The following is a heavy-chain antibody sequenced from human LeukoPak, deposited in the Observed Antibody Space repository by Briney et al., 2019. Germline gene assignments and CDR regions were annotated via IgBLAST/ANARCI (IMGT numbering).Heavy chain of an antibody. Sequence: GGSLRLSCAASGFTFDDYGMSWVRQAPGKGLEWVSGINWNGGSTGYADSVKGRFTISRDNAKNSLYLQMNSPRAEDTALYYCARGGNYDFWSGYWVLDYWGQGTLVTVSS. J-gene: IGHJ4*02. D-gene: IGHD3-3*01. CDR1: GFTFDDYG. CDR2: INWNGGST. CDR3: ARGGNYDFWSGYWVLDY. V-gene: IGHV3-20*04.